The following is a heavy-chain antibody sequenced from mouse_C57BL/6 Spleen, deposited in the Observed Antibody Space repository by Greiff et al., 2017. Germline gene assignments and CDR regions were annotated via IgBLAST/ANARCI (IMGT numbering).Heavy chain of an antibody. CDR1: GYTFTSYW. CDR2: IYPGNSDT. CDR3: TYYDYDGYFDY. Sequence: EVKLVESGTVLARPGASVKMSCKTSGYTFTSYWMHWVKQRPGQGLEWIGAIYPGNSDTSYNQKFKGKAKLTAVTSASTAYMELSSLTNEDSAVYYCTYYDYDGYFDYWGQGTTLTVSS. J-gene: IGHJ2*01. V-gene: IGHV1-5*01. D-gene: IGHD2-4*01.